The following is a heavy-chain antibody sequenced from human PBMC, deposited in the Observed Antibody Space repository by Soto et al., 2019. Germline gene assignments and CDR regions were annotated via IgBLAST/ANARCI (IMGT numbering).Heavy chain of an antibody. CDR3: ARLRTMITFGELRPGGPFDI. CDR2: IIPIFGTA. V-gene: IGHV1-69*13. Sequence: SVKVSCKASGGTFSSYAISWVRQAPGQGLEWMGGIIPIFGTANYAQKFQGRVTITADESTSTAYMELSSLRSEDTAVYYCARLRTMITFGELRPGGPFDIWGQGTMVTVSS. J-gene: IGHJ3*02. D-gene: IGHD3-16*01. CDR1: GGTFSSYA.